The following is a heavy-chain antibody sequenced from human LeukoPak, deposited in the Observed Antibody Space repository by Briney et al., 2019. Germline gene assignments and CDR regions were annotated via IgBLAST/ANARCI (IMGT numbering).Heavy chain of an antibody. J-gene: IGHJ4*02. Sequence: GGSLRLSCAASGFTFSSYGMHWVRQAPDKGLEWVAIISYDGSDEYYADSVKGRFTISRDNAKNSLYLQMNSLRAEDTAVYYCARVGTGSKDYWGQGTLVTVSS. V-gene: IGHV3-33*08. CDR1: GFTFSSYG. CDR3: ARVGTGSKDY. D-gene: IGHD3/OR15-3a*01. CDR2: ISYDGSDE.